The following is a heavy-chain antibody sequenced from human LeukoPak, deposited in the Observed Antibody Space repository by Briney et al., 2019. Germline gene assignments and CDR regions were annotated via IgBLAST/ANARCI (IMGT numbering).Heavy chain of an antibody. CDR1: GYTFTSYY. V-gene: IGHV1-46*01. CDR3: ARSMVRGGWFDP. CDR2: INPSGGST. Sequence: ASVKVSCKASGYTFTSYYMHWVRQAPGQGLEWMGIINPSGGSTSYAQKFQGRVTITTDESTSTAYMELSSLRSEDTAVYYCARSMVRGGWFDPWGQGTLVTVSS. J-gene: IGHJ5*02. D-gene: IGHD3-10*01.